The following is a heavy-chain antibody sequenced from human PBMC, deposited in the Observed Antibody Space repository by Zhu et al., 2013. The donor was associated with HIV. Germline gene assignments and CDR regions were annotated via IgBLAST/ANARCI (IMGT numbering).Heavy chain of an antibody. J-gene: IGHJ5*02. CDR1: GYTFTAYY. CDR3: ARERIGCSGSNCYFDA. Sequence: VQLLQSGAEMRKPGASLKLACRTSGYTFTAYYLHWVRQAPGQRLEWMGEINPLTGGTTYARSFQGRVAMTSDTSTHTVYLDLKSLTLNDTAVYSCARERIGCSGSNCYFDAWGQGSLVTVSS. CDR2: INPLTGGT. D-gene: IGHD2-15*01. V-gene: IGHV1-46*01.